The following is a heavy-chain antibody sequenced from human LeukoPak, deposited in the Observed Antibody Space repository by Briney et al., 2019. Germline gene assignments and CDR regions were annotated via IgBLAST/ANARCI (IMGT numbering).Heavy chain of an antibody. J-gene: IGHJ4*02. V-gene: IGHV3-23*01. CDR1: GFTFSSYA. Sequence: GGSLRLSCAASGFTFSSYAMSWVRQAPGKGLEWVSAISGSGGSTYYADSVKGRFTISRDNSKNTLDLQMNSLRAEDTAVYYCAKGLKGCSGSSCYYFFDFWGQGAPITVSS. CDR2: ISGSGGST. CDR3: AKGLKGCSGSSCYYFFDF. D-gene: IGHD2-15*01.